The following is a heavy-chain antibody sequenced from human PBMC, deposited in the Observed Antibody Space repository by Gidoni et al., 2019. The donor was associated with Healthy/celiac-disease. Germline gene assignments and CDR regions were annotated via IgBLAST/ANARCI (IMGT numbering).Heavy chain of an antibody. CDR3: ARANWNYGDDAFDI. V-gene: IGHV3-7*01. Sequence: EVQLVESGGGLVQPGGSLRLSCAASGFTFSSYWMSWVRQAPGKGLEWVANIKQDGSEKDYVDSMKGRFTISRDNAKNSLYLQMNSLRAEDTAVYYCARANWNYGDDAFDIWGQGTMVTVSS. J-gene: IGHJ3*02. D-gene: IGHD1-7*01. CDR1: GFTFSSYW. CDR2: IKQDGSEK.